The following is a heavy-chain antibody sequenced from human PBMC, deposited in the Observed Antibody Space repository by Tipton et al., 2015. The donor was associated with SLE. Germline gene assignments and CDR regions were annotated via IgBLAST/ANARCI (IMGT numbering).Heavy chain of an antibody. CDR2: IYYSGST. D-gene: IGHD1-14*01. V-gene: IGHV4-59*08. CDR3: ASTNRVYDAFDI. Sequence: TLSLTCTVSGDSINSHYWSWIRQPPGKGLEWIGYIYYSGSTNYNPSLKSRVTISVDTSKNQLSLKLSSVTAADTAVYYCASTNRVYDAFDIWGQGTMVTVSS. J-gene: IGHJ3*02. CDR1: GDSINSHY.